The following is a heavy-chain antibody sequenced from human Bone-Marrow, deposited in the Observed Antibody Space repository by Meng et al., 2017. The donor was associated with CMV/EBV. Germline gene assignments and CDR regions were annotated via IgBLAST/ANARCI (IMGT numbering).Heavy chain of an antibody. CDR1: GFTFSSYS. Sequence: GESLKISCAASGFTFSSYSMNWVRQAPGKGLEWVSSISSSSSYIYYADSVKGRFTISRDNAKNSLYLQMNSLRAEDTAVYYCARGWVGGRPDELHYYYGMGVWGQGTMVTVSS. V-gene: IGHV3-21*01. CDR3: ARGWVGGRPDELHYYYGMGV. CDR2: ISSSSSYI. D-gene: IGHD3-3*01. J-gene: IGHJ6*02.